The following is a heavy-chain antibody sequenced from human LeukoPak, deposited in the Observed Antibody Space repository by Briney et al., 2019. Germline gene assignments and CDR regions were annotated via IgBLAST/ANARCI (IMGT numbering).Heavy chain of an antibody. CDR2: INPNSGGT. CDR1: GYTFTSYG. J-gene: IGHJ4*02. CDR3: ASARKYPRWYYRDY. V-gene: IGHV1-2*02. Sequence: ASVKVSCKASGYTFTSYGISWVRQAPGQGLEWMGWINPNSGGTNYAQKFQGRVTMTRDTSISTAYMELSRLRSDDTAVYYCASARKYPRWYYRDYWGQGTLVTVSS. D-gene: IGHD6-13*01.